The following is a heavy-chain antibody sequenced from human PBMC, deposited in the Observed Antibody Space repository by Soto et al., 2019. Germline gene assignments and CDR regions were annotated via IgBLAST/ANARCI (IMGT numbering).Heavy chain of an antibody. CDR2: ISGSGGST. CDR1: GFTFSSYA. Sequence: GGSLRLSCAASGFTFSSYAMSWVRQAPGKGLEWVSAISGSGGSTYYADSVKGRFTISRDNSKNTLYLQMNSLRAEDTAVYYSATLRGRDYYYYYYGMDVWGQGTTVTVSS. CDR3: ATLRGRDYYYYYYGMDV. V-gene: IGHV3-23*01. J-gene: IGHJ6*02. D-gene: IGHD4-17*01.